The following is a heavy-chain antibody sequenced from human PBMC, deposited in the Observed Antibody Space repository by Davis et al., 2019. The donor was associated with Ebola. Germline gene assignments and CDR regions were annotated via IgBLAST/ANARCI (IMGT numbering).Heavy chain of an antibody. J-gene: IGHJ4*02. Sequence: PGGSLRLSCAASGFTFSSYSMNWVRQAPGKGLEWVSSISSSSSYIYYADSVKGRFTISRDNAKNSLYLQMNSLRAEDTAVYYCARGSRGYYFVDYWGQGNLVTVSS. CDR1: GFTFSSYS. CDR3: ARGSRGYYFVDY. D-gene: IGHD3-22*01. V-gene: IGHV3-21*01. CDR2: ISSSSSYI.